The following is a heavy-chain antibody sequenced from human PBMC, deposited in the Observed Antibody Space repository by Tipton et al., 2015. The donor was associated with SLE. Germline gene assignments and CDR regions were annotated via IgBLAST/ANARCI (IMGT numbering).Heavy chain of an antibody. CDR1: GDSVSSNSAA. D-gene: IGHD5-18*01. Sequence: GLVKPSQTLSLTCAISGDSVSSNSAAWNWIRQHPGKGLEWIGYIYYSDSTYYNPSLKSRVTISVDTSKNHFSLKLTSVTAADTAVYYCANIPTAMVLGKRFDSWGQGTLVTVSS. V-gene: IGHV4-31*02. J-gene: IGHJ4*02. CDR3: ANIPTAMVLGKRFDS. CDR2: IYYSDST.